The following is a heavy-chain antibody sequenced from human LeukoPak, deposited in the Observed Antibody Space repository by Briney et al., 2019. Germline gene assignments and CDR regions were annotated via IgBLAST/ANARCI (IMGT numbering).Heavy chain of an antibody. D-gene: IGHD6-19*01. CDR2: ISWNSGSI. Sequence: GGSLRLSCAASGFTFDDYAMHWVRQAPGKGLEWVSGISWNSGSIGYADSVKGRFTISRDYAKNSLYLQMNSLRAEDMALYYCAKGSSGWDDAFDIWGQGTMVTVSS. CDR3: AKGSSGWDDAFDI. V-gene: IGHV3-9*03. J-gene: IGHJ3*02. CDR1: GFTFDDYA.